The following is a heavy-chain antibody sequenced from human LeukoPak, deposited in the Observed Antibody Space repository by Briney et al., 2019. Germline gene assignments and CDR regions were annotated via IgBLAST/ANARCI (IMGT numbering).Heavy chain of an antibody. CDR2: ISGSGSST. Sequence: GGSLRLSCAASGFTFSSYAMSWVRQAPGKGLEWVSAISGSGSSTYYAGSVRGRFTTSRDNSKRTVYLQMNSLRVEDTAVYYCAPLAANIFDYWGQGTLSPPPQ. J-gene: IGHJ4*02. CDR1: GFTFSSYA. V-gene: IGHV3-23*01. CDR3: APLAANIFDY. D-gene: IGHD6-25*01.